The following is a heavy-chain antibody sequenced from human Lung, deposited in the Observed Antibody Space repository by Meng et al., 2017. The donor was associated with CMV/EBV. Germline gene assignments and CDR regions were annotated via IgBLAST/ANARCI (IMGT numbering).Heavy chain of an antibody. D-gene: IGHD1-14*01. CDR2: SSGAGGIT. CDR1: GFTFSSYA. J-gene: IGHJ6*02. Sequence: ESXKISXAASGFTFSSYAMNWVRQAPGKGPEWVAGSSGAGGITYYASSVKGRFTISRDNSKNTLYLQMNSLRAQDTAIYYCAKHKVTTLHDYDMDFWGQGXTVTVSS. CDR3: AKHKVTTLHDYDMDF. V-gene: IGHV3-23*01.